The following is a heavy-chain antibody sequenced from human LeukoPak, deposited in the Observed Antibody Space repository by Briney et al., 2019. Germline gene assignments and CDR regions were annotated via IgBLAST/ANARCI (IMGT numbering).Heavy chain of an antibody. J-gene: IGHJ4*02. CDR2: IKSKTDDGTT. Sequence: GGSLRLSCAASGFTFSNAWMSWVRQPPGKGLEWVGRIKSKTDDGTTDYAAPVKRRFTISRDDSKNTLYLQMNSLKTEDTAVYYCTTDLKRSWNVLRFLEWLSPFDYWGQGTLVTVSS. CDR1: GFTFSNAW. CDR3: TTDLKRSWNVLRFLEWLSPFDY. D-gene: IGHD3-3*01. V-gene: IGHV3-15*01.